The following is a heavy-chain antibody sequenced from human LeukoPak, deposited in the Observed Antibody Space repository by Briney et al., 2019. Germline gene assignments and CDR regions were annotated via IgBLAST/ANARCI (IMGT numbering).Heavy chain of an antibody. V-gene: IGHV4-4*07. J-gene: IGHJ3*02. CDR1: GGSISSYY. CDR2: IYTSGST. Sequence: PSETLSLTCTVSGGSISSYYWSWIRQPAGKGLEWIGRIYTSGSTNYNPSLKSRVTMSVDTSKNQFSLKLSSVTAADTAVYYCARAVPQWPVPSYAFDIWGQGTMVTVSS. CDR3: ARAVPQWPVPSYAFDI. D-gene: IGHD6-19*01.